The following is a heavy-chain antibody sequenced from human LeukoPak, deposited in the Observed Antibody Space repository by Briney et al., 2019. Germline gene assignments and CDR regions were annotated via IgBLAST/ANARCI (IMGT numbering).Heavy chain of an antibody. CDR3: ARSSTTVVTPSYFDY. D-gene: IGHD4-23*01. V-gene: IGHV4-30-4*07. CDR1: GGSISSGGYS. Sequence: SETLSLTCAVSGGSISSGGYSWSWIRQPPGKGLEWIGYIYYSGSTYYNPSLKSRVTISVDTSKNQFSLKLSSVTAADTAVYYCARSSTTVVTPSYFDYWGQGTLVTVSS. CDR2: IYYSGST. J-gene: IGHJ4*02.